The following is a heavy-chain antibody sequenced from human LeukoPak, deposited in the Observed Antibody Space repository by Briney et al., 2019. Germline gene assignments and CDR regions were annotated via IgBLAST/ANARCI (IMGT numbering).Heavy chain of an antibody. CDR3: ATVPAATHGWFDP. Sequence: ASVKVSCKASGGTFSSYAISWVRQAPGQGLEWMGGIIPIFGTANYAQKFQGRVTMTEDTSTDTAYMELSSLRSEDTAVYYCATVPAATHGWFDPWGQGTLVTVSS. CDR1: GGTFSSYA. J-gene: IGHJ5*02. V-gene: IGHV1-69*06. D-gene: IGHD2-2*01. CDR2: IIPIFGTA.